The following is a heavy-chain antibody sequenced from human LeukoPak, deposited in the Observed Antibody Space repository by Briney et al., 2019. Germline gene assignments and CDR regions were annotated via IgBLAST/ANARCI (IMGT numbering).Heavy chain of an antibody. Sequence: PSETLSLTCAVYGGSFSGYYWSWIRQPPGKGLEWIGYIYYSGSTNYNPSLKSRVTISVDTSKNQFSLKLSSVTAADTAVYYCARSQWLAGGHWFDPWGQGTLVTVSS. V-gene: IGHV4-59*01. J-gene: IGHJ5*02. D-gene: IGHD6-19*01. CDR3: ARSQWLAGGHWFDP. CDR1: GGSFSGYY. CDR2: IYYSGST.